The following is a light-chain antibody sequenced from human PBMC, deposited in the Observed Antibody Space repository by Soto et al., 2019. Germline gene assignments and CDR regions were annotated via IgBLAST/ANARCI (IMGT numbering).Light chain of an antibody. CDR1: QSVSSSY. CDR2: GTS. CDR3: HQYAYSPWT. J-gene: IGKJ1*01. Sequence: EIVLTQSPGTLSLSPGERATLSCRASQSVSSSYLAWYQQKPGQAPRLLLYGTSNRATGIPDRFSGSGSGTDFTLSISRLEPEDFAVYYCHQYAYSPWTFGQGTKVDIK. V-gene: IGKV3-20*01.